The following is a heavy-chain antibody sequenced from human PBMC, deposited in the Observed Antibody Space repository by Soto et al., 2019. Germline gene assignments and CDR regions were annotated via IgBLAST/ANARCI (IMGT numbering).Heavy chain of an antibody. CDR2: IAYTGVT. Sequence: QVHLQESGPGLLKPSETLSLTCSVSGGPIRSYYLSWVRQAPGKGLEWIAYIAYTGVTGYNPSLWSRVTISGHTSQNVFSLKMTSVTAAATAVYYCAREGFGGYEALDHGGQGILVTVSS. V-gene: IGHV4-59*01. CDR3: AREGFGGYEALDH. D-gene: IGHD5-12*01. CDR1: GGPIRSYY. J-gene: IGHJ4*02.